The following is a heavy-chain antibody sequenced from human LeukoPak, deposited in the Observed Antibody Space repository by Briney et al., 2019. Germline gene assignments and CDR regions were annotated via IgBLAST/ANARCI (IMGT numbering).Heavy chain of an antibody. CDR2: IYHSGST. CDR3: AREANWFDP. J-gene: IGHJ5*02. V-gene: IGHV4-38-2*02. CDR1: GYSISSGYY. Sequence: SETLSLTCTVSGYSISSGYYWGWIRQPPGKGLEWIGTIYHSGSTYYKPSLKSRITISVDTSKNQFSLKLSSVTAADTAVYYCAREANWFDPWGQGTLVTVSS.